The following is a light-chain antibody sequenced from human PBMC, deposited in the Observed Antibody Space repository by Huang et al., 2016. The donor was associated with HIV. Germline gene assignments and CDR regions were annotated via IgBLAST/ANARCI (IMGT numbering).Light chain of an antibody. V-gene: IGKV4-1*01. Sequence: DIVMTQSPDSLAVSLGERATINCKSGQSVLYGSNNKNSLAWYQQKPGQPPKLLLYGASTRESGVPDRFSGSGSGTDFTLSISSLQAEDVAVYYCQQYYSTPITFGQGTRLEI. CDR2: GAS. CDR1: QSVLYGSNNKNS. J-gene: IGKJ5*01. CDR3: QQYYSTPIT.